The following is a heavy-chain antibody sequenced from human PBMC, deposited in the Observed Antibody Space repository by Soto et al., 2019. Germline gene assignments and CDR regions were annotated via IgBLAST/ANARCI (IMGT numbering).Heavy chain of an antibody. D-gene: IGHD3-10*01. Sequence: EVQLVESGGGLVKPGGSLRLSCAASGFTFSSYSMNWVRQAPGKGLEWVSSISSSSSYIYYADSVKGRFTISRDNAKNSLYLQMNSLRAEDTAVYYCARVYGSRSYQADYWGQGTLVTVSS. CDR2: ISSSSSYI. J-gene: IGHJ4*02. CDR3: ARVYGSRSYQADY. V-gene: IGHV3-21*01. CDR1: GFTFSSYS.